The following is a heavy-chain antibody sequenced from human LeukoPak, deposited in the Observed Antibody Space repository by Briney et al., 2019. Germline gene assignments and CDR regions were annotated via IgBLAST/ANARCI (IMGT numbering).Heavy chain of an antibody. J-gene: IGHJ6*02. CDR2: SYHGGST. V-gene: IGHV4-4*02. CDR3: ARDSGGFDYYGMDV. D-gene: IGHD3-10*01. Sequence: PSGTLSLTCAVSGGSISSSNWWSWVRQPPGKGLEWIGESYHGGSTNYNPSLKSRVTISLDKSKNYFSLRLSSVTAADTAVYYCARDSGGFDYYGMDVWGRGTTVTVSS. CDR1: GGSISSSNW.